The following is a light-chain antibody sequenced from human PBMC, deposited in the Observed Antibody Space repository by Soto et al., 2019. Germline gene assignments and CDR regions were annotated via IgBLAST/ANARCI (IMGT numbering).Light chain of an antibody. Sequence: QSALTQPASVSGSPGQAITISCTGTSSDVGGYNYVSWYQQHPGKAPKLMIYDVSTRPSGVSNRFSGSKSGNTASLTIAGLQAEDEAEYDCISYTSSSIRYVFGTGNKLTVL. CDR3: ISYTSSSIRYV. V-gene: IGLV2-14*01. CDR1: SSDVGGYNY. J-gene: IGLJ1*01. CDR2: DVS.